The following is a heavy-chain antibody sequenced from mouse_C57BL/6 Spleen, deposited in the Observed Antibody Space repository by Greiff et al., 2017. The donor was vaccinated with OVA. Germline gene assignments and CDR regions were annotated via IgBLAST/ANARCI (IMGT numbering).Heavy chain of an antibody. J-gene: IGHJ4*01. Sequence: EVKVVESGGGLVKPGGSLKLSCAASGFTFSDYGMHWVRQAPEKGLEWVAYISSGSSTIYYADTVKGRFTISRDNAKNTLFLQMTSLRSEDTAVYYCAFTTVVAPMDYWGQGTSVTVSA. V-gene: IGHV5-17*01. CDR1: GFTFSDYG. CDR3: AFTTVVAPMDY. D-gene: IGHD1-1*01. CDR2: ISSGSSTI.